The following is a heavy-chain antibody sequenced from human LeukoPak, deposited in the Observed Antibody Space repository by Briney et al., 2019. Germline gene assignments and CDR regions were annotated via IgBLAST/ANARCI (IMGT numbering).Heavy chain of an antibody. Sequence: GGSLRLSCAASGFTFSSYSMNWVRQAPGKGLEWVSAISGSGGSTYYADSVKGRFTISRDNSKNTLYLQMNSLRAEDTAVYYCAKDIKRYSYGYLSAFDIWGQGTMVTVSS. V-gene: IGHV3-23*01. CDR1: GFTFSSYS. CDR2: ISGSGGST. J-gene: IGHJ3*02. CDR3: AKDIKRYSYGYLSAFDI. D-gene: IGHD5-18*01.